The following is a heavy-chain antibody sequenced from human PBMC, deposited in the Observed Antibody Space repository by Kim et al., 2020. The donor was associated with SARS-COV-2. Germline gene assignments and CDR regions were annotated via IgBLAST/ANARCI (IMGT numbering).Heavy chain of an antibody. J-gene: IGHJ6*02. CDR2: K. V-gene: IGHV3-33*01. Sequence: KDYADSGKGRFTISRDNSKHTLYLQRNSLRAEDTAVYYCARDLSGYYGMDVWGQGTTVTVSS. CDR3: ARDLSGYYGMDV. D-gene: IGHD3-10*01.